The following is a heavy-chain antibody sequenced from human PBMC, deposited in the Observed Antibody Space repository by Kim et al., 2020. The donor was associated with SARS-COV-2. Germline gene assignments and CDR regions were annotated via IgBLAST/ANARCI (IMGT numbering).Heavy chain of an antibody. CDR3: ARAIVVVSAATPFDP. J-gene: IGHJ5*02. D-gene: IGHD2-2*01. CDR1: GYTFTSYG. Sequence: ASVKVSCKASGYTFTSYGISWVRQATGQGLEWMGWISPYNGNTDYAQKLQGRVTMTTDTSTSTAYMELRSLRSDDTAVYYCARAIVVVSAATPFDPWGQGTLVTVSS. V-gene: IGHV1-18*01. CDR2: ISPYNGNT.